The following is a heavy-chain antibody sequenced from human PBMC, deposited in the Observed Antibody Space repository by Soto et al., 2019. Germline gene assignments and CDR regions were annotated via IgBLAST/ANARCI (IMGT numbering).Heavy chain of an antibody. CDR3: ASPSTTYGDPIGYFDY. J-gene: IGHJ4*02. CDR2: IYYSGST. CDR1: GGSIISSSYY. D-gene: IGHD4-17*01. Sequence: SETLSLTCTVSGGSIISSSYYWGWIRQPPGKGPEWIGSIYYSGSTYYNPSLKSRVTISVDTSKNQFSLKLSSVTAADTAVYYCASPSTTYGDPIGYFDYWGQGNLVTVSS. V-gene: IGHV4-39*01.